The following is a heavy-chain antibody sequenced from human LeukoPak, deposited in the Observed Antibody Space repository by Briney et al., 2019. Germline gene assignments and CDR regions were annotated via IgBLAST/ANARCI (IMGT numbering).Heavy chain of an antibody. CDR2: IWYDGSNK. D-gene: IGHD1-1*01. CDR3: ARWGDNRAVDY. CDR1: GFTFRSHG. J-gene: IGHJ4*02. V-gene: IGHV3-33*01. Sequence: GGSLRLSCAASGFTFRSHGMHWVRQAPGKGLEWVAVIWYDGSNKYYADSVKGRFTISRDNSKDTLYLQMNSLRVEDTAVYYCARWGDNRAVDYWGQGTLVTVSS.